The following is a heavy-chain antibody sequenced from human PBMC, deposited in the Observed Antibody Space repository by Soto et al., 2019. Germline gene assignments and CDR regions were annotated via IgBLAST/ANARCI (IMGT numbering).Heavy chain of an antibody. CDR2: ISYDGSNK. V-gene: IGHV3-30*18. CDR1: GFTFSSYG. CDR3: AKEQKDQVYSFYI. Sequence: GGSLRLSCAASGFTFSSYGMHWVRQAPGKGLEWVAVISYDGSNKYYADTAKGRFTISRDNSKNTLYLQMNSLRDEEKAVYYWAKEQKDQVYSFYIWGQGTMVTVSS. J-gene: IGHJ3*02. D-gene: IGHD2-21*01.